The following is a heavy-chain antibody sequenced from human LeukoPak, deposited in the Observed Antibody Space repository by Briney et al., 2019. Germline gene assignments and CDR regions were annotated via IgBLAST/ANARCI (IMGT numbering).Heavy chain of an antibody. CDR1: GGSISSSSYY. CDR2: ICYSGST. Sequence: SETLSPTCTVSGGSISSSSYYWGWIRQPPGKGLEWIGNICYSGSTYSNPSLKSRVTISVDTSKNQFSLRLSSVTAADTAVYYCARRGRSCSTSSCYSFDYWGQGTLVTVSS. V-gene: IGHV4-39*01. CDR3: ARRGRSCSTSSCYSFDY. D-gene: IGHD2-2*01. J-gene: IGHJ4*02.